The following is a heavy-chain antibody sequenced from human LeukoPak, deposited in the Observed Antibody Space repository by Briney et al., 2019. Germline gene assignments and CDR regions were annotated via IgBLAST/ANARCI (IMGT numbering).Heavy chain of an antibody. CDR3: AISGGYWAWAH. CDR1: GFTFSNAW. D-gene: IGHD1-26*01. Sequence: GGSLRLSCAASGFTFSNAWMSWVRQAPGKGLEWVGRIKSKSDGGTTDYAAPVKGRFTISRDDSKNTLYLQMNSLKTEDTAVYYCAISGGYWAWAHWGQGTLVTVSS. J-gene: IGHJ4*02. V-gene: IGHV3-15*01. CDR2: IKSKSDGGTT.